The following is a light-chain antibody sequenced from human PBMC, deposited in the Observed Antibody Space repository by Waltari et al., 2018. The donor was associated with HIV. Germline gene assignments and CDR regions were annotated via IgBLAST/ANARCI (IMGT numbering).Light chain of an antibody. V-gene: IGLV2-23*02. CDR3: CSYAGSSTFV. Sequence: QSALTQPASVSGSPGQSITISCTGTSSDVGGYNYVSWYQQHPGKAPKVRIYDVSKRPSGVSNRFSGSKSGNTASLTISGLQAEDEADYYCCSYAGSSTFVFGGGTRLTVL. CDR2: DVS. CDR1: SSDVGGYNY. J-gene: IGLJ3*02.